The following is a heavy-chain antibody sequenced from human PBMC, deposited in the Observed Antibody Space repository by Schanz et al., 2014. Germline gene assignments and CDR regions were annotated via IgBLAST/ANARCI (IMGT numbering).Heavy chain of an antibody. V-gene: IGHV3-23*01. D-gene: IGHD2-15*01. CDR2: MNESHSTI. Sequence: EVQLLESGGGLVEPGGSLRLSCAASGFSFSSYAMGWVRQALGKGLEWVSAMNESHSTIYYADSVRGRFTISRDNAENTLFLQINSLRAEDTAVNYGARKVVAAIWGYYDNWGQGTLVIVSS. J-gene: IGHJ4*02. CDR3: ARKVVAAIWGYYDN. CDR1: GFSFSSYA.